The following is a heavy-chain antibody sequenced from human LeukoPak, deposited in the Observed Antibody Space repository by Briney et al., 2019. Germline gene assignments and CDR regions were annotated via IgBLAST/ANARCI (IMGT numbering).Heavy chain of an antibody. Sequence: SSQTLSLTCTVSGGSISSGSYYWSWIRQPAGKGLEWIGRIYTSGSTNYNPSLKSRVTISVDTSKNQFSLKLSSVTAADTAVYYCARGPADDYAGYFDYWGQGTLVTVSS. V-gene: IGHV4-61*02. CDR2: IYTSGST. D-gene: IGHD4-17*01. CDR1: GGSISSGSYY. J-gene: IGHJ4*02. CDR3: ARGPADDYAGYFDY.